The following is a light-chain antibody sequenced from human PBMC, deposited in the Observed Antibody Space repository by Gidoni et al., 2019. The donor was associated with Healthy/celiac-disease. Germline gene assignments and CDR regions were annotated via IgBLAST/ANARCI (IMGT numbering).Light chain of an antibody. V-gene: IGLV3-25*03. CDR3: QSADSSGTHVV. CDR1: ALPKQY. Sequence: SEELTRPPSVSVSPGQTARITCSGDALPKQYAYWYQQKPGQAPVLVIYKDSERPSGIPERFSGSSSGTTVTLTISGVQAEDEADYYCQSADSSGTHVVFGGGTKLTVL. J-gene: IGLJ2*01. CDR2: KDS.